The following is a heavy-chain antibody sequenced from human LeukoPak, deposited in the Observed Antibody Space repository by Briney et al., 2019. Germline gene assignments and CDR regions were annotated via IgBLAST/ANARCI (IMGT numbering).Heavy chain of an antibody. Sequence: ASVKVSCKASGYTFTSYDINWVRQATGQGLEWMGWMNPNSGNTGYAQKFQGRVTITRNTSISTAYMELSSLRSEDTAVYYCARTIRQITIFGVPVYYFDYWGQGTLVTVSS. V-gene: IGHV1-8*03. CDR3: ARTIRQITIFGVPVYYFDY. J-gene: IGHJ4*02. CDR1: GYTFTSYD. D-gene: IGHD3-3*01. CDR2: MNPNSGNT.